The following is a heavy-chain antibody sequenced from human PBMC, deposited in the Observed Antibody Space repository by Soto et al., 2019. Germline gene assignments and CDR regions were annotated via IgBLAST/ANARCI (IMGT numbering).Heavy chain of an antibody. J-gene: IGHJ6*04. CDR2: VYSGGSA. Sequence: SETLSLTCNVFPGSIYDYYWSWIRQTPGMRLEWIGFVYSGGSAMYNPSFKSRVIISLETSKNQFSLTLTSLTAADSAMYYCARARKGSGSDYYYHYGMDVWGKGTTVTVSS. CDR3: ARARKGSGSDYYYHYGMDV. D-gene: IGHD3-3*01. CDR1: PGSIYDYY. V-gene: IGHV4-59*01.